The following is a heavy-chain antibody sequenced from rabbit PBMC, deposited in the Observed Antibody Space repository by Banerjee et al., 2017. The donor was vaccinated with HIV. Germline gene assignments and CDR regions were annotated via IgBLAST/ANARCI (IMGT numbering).Heavy chain of an antibody. J-gene: IGHJ4*01. CDR2: IGTGSGNT. Sequence: QQQLEESGGGLVKPEGSLTLSCTASGFSFNDNYALCWVRQAPGKGLEWIACIGTGSGNTVYASWAKGRFTISKTSSTTVTLQMTSLTAADTATYFCARDLASVIGWNFNLWGPGPSSPS. CDR1: GFSFNDNYA. V-gene: IGHV1S45*01. D-gene: IGHD1-1*01. CDR3: ARDLASVIGWNFNL.